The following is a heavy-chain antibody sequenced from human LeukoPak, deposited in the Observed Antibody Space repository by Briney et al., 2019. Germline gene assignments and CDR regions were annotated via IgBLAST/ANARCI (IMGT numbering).Heavy chain of an antibody. J-gene: IGHJ5*02. CDR1: GGSISSSTYY. CDR3: AGVEYDTSGHQGFDP. V-gene: IGHV4-39*07. Sequence: PSETLSLTCTVSGGSISSSTYYWGWIRQPPGQGLEWVGTIYYSGSTYYNPSLKSRVTISVDTSKNQFSLKLRSVTAADTAVYYCAGVEYDTSGHQGFDPWGQGTLVTVSS. CDR2: IYYSGST. D-gene: IGHD3-22*01.